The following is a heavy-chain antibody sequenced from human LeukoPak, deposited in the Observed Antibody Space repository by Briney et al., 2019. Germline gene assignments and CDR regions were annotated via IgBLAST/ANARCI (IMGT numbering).Heavy chain of an antibody. J-gene: IGHJ4*02. CDR3: ARGAYRFAYDY. CDR1: GFTVSSNY. CDR2: IYSGGST. D-gene: IGHD3-16*01. Sequence: GGSLRLSCAASGFTVSSNYMSWVRQAPRKGLEWVSVIYSGGSTNYADSVKGRFTISRDNSKNTLYLQMNSLRAEDTAMYYCARGAYRFAYDYWGQGSLVTVSS. V-gene: IGHV3-53*01.